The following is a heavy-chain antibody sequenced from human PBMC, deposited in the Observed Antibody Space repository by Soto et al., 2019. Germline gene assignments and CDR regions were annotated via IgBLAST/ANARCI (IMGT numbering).Heavy chain of an antibody. CDR3: ARVDYYDSSGYYGY. Sequence: QVQLVKSGAEVKKPGASVKVSCKASGYTFTIYGISWVRQAPGQGLEWMGWISGYNGNTDYAQNLQDRVTLTTDASTSSVYMEPRSLRSDDTAVYYCARVDYYDSSGYYGYWGQGTLITVSS. CDR1: GYTFTIYG. D-gene: IGHD3-22*01. J-gene: IGHJ4*02. CDR2: ISGYNGNT. V-gene: IGHV1-18*04.